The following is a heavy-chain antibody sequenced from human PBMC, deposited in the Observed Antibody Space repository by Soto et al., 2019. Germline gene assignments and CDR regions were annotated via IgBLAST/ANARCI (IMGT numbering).Heavy chain of an antibody. D-gene: IGHD2-2*02. J-gene: IGHJ5*02. CDR3: ASAIVVVPAAIKGDWFDP. CDR2: IYYSGST. Sequence: QVQLQESGPGLVKPSQTLSLTCTVSGGSISSGGYYWSWIRQHPGKGLEWIGYIYYSGSTYDNPSLERRVTMSVDTAKNQCALKRSSVTAADTAVYYCASAIVVVPAAIKGDWFDPWGQGTLVTVSS. CDR1: GGSISSGGYY. V-gene: IGHV4-31*03.